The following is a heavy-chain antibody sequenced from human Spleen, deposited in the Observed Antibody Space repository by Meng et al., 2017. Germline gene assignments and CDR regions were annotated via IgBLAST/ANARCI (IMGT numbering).Heavy chain of an antibody. CDR1: GFTFSSYW. D-gene: IGHD5-12*01. CDR2: IKQDGSEK. J-gene: IGHJ2*01. V-gene: IGHV3-7*03. CDR3: ARDWASGYDPFVYWYFDL. Sequence: GESLKISCAASGFTFSSYWMSWVRQAPGKGLEWVANIKQDGSEKYYVDSVKGRFTISRDNAKNSLYLQMNSLRAEDTGVYYCARDWASGYDPFVYWYFDLWGRGTLVTVSS.